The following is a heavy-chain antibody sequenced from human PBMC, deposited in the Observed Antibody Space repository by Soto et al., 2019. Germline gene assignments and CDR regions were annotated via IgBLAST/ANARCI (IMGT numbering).Heavy chain of an antibody. CDR3: AKHSEYQLLSWLDP. Sequence: EVQLLESGGGLVQPGGSLRLSCAASGFSFSTYAMSWVRQAPGKGLEWVSGISAGGGNTYYAGSVRGRFTISRDNSKNTVDLQISSLRAEDTALYYCAKHSEYQLLSWLDPWGLGTLVTVSS. V-gene: IGHV3-23*01. CDR1: GFSFSTYA. J-gene: IGHJ5*02. CDR2: ISAGGGNT. D-gene: IGHD2-2*01.